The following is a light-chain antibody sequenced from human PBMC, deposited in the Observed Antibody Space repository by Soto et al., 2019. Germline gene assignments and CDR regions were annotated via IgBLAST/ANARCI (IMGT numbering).Light chain of an antibody. J-gene: IGKJ5*01. CDR2: DAS. V-gene: IGKV3-11*01. Sequence: EIVFTRSPATLSLSPVERSTLSLRASQSVSSSQLAWFQQRPGQTPRLLIYDASTRAPGIPARFSGRGSGADFTLTISSLEPEDFAVYYCQQRSDSITFGQGTRLEIK. CDR1: QSVSSS. CDR3: QQRSDSIT.